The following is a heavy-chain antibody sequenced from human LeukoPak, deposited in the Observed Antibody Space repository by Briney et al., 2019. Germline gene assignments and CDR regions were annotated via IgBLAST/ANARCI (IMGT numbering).Heavy chain of an antibody. V-gene: IGHV3-21*01. CDR3: AREIFWSGYYSNLHFDY. J-gene: IGHJ4*02. CDR1: EFTFSSYN. Sequence: GGSLRLSCAASEFTFSSYNMNWVRQAPGKGLEWVSSISSSSTYIYYADSVKGRFTISRDNAKNSLYLQMNSLRAEDTAVYYCAREIFWSGYYSNLHFDYWGQGALATVSS. D-gene: IGHD3-3*01. CDR2: ISSSSTYI.